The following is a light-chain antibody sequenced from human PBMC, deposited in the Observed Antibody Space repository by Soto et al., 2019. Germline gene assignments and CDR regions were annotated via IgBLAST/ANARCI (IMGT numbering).Light chain of an antibody. CDR1: QSISSY. J-gene: IGKJ4*01. CDR2: AAS. CDR3: QQSYSI. Sequence: DIQMTQSPSSLSASVGDRVTITCRASQSISSYLNWYQQKPGKAPKLLIYAASSLQSGVPSRFSGSGSGTDFTLTISRLQPEDFVTYYCQQSYSIFGGGTKVEIK. V-gene: IGKV1-39*01.